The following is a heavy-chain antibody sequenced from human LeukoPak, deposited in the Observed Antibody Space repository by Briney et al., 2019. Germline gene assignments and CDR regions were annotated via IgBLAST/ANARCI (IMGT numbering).Heavy chain of an antibody. CDR3: ARMSYSSGYGFDY. CDR2: IYSGGGT. Sequence: GGSLRLSCVSSGFTVSSTYMSWVRQAPGKGLEWVSVIYSGGGTNYADSVKGRFTISRDNSKNTVFLQVNRLRAEDTAVYYCARMSYSSGYGFDYWGQGTLVTVSS. CDR1: GFTVSSTY. V-gene: IGHV3-53*01. D-gene: IGHD3-22*01. J-gene: IGHJ4*02.